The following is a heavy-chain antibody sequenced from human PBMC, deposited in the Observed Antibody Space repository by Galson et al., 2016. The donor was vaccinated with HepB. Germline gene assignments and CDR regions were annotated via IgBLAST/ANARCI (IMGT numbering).Heavy chain of an antibody. J-gene: IGHJ4*02. V-gene: IGHV3-33*01. Sequence: SLRLSCAASGFTFSSYGTHWVRQAPGKGLEWVAVIWYDGGNKYYADSVKGRFTISRDNSKNTLYLQMNSLRTEDTAVYYCVRGHSTAFYYDGSGYSSGDNWGQGTLVTVSS. CDR2: IWYDGGNK. CDR1: GFTFSSYG. D-gene: IGHD3-22*01. CDR3: VRGHSTAFYYDGSGYSSGDN.